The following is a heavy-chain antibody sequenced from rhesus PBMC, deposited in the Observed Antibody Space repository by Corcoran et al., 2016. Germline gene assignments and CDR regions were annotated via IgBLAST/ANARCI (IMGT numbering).Heavy chain of an antibody. CDR1: GYSIRRYY. CDR2: ITYSGST. V-gene: IGHV4-122*02. D-gene: IGHD6-25*01. CDR3: AREDRYSGEYFEF. J-gene: IGHJ1*01. Sequence: QVQLQESGPGLVKPSETLSLTCAVSGYSIRRYYWSWTRQAPGKGLEVIGYITYSGSTSYNPSLKSRVTISRDMSKNQFSRKLSSVTAADTAVYYCAREDRYSGEYFEFWGQGALVTVSS.